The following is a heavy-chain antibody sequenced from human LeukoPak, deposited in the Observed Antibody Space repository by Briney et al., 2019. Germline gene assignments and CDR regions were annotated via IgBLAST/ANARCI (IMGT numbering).Heavy chain of an antibody. CDR1: GYTFTGYY. V-gene: IGHV1-2*02. CDR2: INPNSGGT. J-gene: IGHJ5*02. Sequence: GASVKVSCKASGYTFTGYYMHWVRQAPGQGLEWMGWINPNSGGTNYAQKFRGRVTMTRDTSISTAYMELSRLRSDDTAVYYCAREEFVVVPAPANWFDPWGQGTLVTVSS. CDR3: AREEFVVVPAPANWFDP. D-gene: IGHD2-2*01.